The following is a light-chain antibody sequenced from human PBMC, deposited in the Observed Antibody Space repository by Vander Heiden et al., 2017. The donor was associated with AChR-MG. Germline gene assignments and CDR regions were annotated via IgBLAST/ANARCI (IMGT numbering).Light chain of an antibody. CDR2: KAS. V-gene: IGKV1-5*03. J-gene: IGKJ1*01. CDR3: QQHNSYSSM. Sequence: DIQMTQSPFTLSASEGDRVTITCRASQSISSWLAWDRQKPGKAPKLLIYKASSLESGVPSRFSGSGSGTEFTLTISSLQPDDFATYYRQQHNSYSSMFGQRTKVAIK. CDR1: QSISSW.